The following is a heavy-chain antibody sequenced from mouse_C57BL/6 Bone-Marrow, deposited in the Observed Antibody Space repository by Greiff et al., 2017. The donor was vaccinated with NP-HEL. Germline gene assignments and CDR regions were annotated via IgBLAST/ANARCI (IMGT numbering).Heavy chain of an antibody. CDR1: GFSFNTYA. CDR3: VRHEGTGTFDY. V-gene: IGHV10-1*01. J-gene: IGHJ2*01. D-gene: IGHD4-1*01. Sequence: EVQVVESGGGLVQPKGSLKLSCAASGFSFNTYAMNWVRQAPGKGLEWVARIRSKSNNYATYYADSVKDRFTISRDDSESMLYLQMNNLKTEDTAMYYCVRHEGTGTFDYWGQGTTLTVSS. CDR2: IRSKSNNYAT.